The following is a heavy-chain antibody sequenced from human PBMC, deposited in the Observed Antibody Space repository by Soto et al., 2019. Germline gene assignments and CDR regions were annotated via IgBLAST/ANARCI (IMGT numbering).Heavy chain of an antibody. CDR2: ISSSSSTI. D-gene: IGHD3-3*01. V-gene: IGHV3-48*02. CDR1: GFTFSSYS. Sequence: GGSLRLSCAASGFTFSSYSMNWVRQAPGKGLEWVSYISSSSSTIYYADSVKGRFTISRDNAKNSLYLQMNSLRDEDTAVYYCARASGTYYDFWSGYYGMDVWGQGTTVTVSS. J-gene: IGHJ6*02. CDR3: ARASGTYYDFWSGYYGMDV.